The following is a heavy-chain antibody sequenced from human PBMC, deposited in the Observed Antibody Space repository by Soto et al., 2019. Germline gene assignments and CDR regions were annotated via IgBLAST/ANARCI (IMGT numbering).Heavy chain of an antibody. CDR3: ARALIQLWPHYYYGMDV. D-gene: IGHD5-18*01. CDR2: IYYSGTT. Sequence: QVQLQESGPGLVKPSQTLSLTCTVSGGSISSCDYYWSWIRQPPGKGLEWIGYIYYSGTTYYNPSLKSRVTISVDTSKNQFSLKVNSVTAADTAVYYCARALIQLWPHYYYGMDVWGQGTTVTVSS. V-gene: IGHV4-30-4*01. CDR1: GGSISSCDYY. J-gene: IGHJ6*02.